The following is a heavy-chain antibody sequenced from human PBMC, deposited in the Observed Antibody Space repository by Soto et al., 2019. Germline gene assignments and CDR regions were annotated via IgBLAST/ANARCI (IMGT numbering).Heavy chain of an antibody. CDR2: IYTSGST. CDR3: ARDLSQWLVPGWFDP. Sequence: SETLSLTCTVSGGSISSYYWSWIRQPAGKGLEWIGRIYTSGSTNYNPSLKSRVTMSVDTSKNQFSLKLSSVTTADTAVYYCARDLSQWLVPGWFDPWGQGTLVTVYS. D-gene: IGHD6-19*01. CDR1: GGSISSYY. V-gene: IGHV4-4*07. J-gene: IGHJ5*02.